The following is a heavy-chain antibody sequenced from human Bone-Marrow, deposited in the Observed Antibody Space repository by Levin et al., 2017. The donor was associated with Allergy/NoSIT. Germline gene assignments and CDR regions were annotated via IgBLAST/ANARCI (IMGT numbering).Heavy chain of an antibody. CDR1: GGSITSGSYY. V-gene: IGHV4-61*09. CDR3: ARENLVASRDYYYYLDV. CDR2: IYKSGST. Sequence: SETLSLTCTVSGGSITSGSYYWGWIRQPAGKGLEWIGHIYKSGSTNYNPSLKSRVTISVDTSKNQFSLKLTSVTAADTAVFYCARENLVASRDYYYYLDVWGKGTTVTVSS. J-gene: IGHJ6*03. D-gene: IGHD2-21*01.